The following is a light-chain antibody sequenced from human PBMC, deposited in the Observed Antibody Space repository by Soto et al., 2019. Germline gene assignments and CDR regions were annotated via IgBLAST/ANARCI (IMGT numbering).Light chain of an antibody. J-gene: IGLJ3*02. V-gene: IGLV1-40*01. Sequence: QSVLTQPPSVSWAPGQRVTVSCIGSSSNSVAGYPVHWYQQLPGTAPPLLIYGNTNRPSGVHDRFSGSKSGTSASLAITVLQAEDDADYYCQSYDSSMSGGVFGGRTQGTV. CDR3: QSYDSSMSGGV. CDR2: GNT. CDR1: SSNSVAGYP.